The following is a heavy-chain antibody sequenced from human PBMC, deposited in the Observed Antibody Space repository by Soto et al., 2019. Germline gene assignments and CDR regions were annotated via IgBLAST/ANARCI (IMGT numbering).Heavy chain of an antibody. D-gene: IGHD5-12*01. CDR1: GGSVSSSLYF. J-gene: IGHJ4*02. CDR2: TYDSGRT. CDR3: ARVIGYSGYDY. Sequence: ETLSLTCTVSGGSVSSSLYFWTWIRQPPGKGLEWIGHTYDSGRTNYSPSLKGRATISIDTSKNQFSLKLGSVTAADTAVYYCARVIGYSGYDYWGQGTLVTVSS. V-gene: IGHV4-61*01.